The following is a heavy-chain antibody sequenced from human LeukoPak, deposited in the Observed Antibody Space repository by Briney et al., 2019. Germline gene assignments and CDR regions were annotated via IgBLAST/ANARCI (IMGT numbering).Heavy chain of an antibody. CDR1: GYSFSSYW. CDR3: ARGARGLWFGELLGTYYFDY. D-gene: IGHD3-10*01. CDR2: IYPGDSDT. J-gene: IGHJ4*02. V-gene: IGHV5-51*01. Sequence: GESLKISCKGSGYSFSSYWIGWVRQMPGKGLEWRGIIYPGDSDTRYSPSFQGQVTISADKSISTAYLQWSSLKASDTAMYYCARGARGLWFGELLGTYYFDYWGQGTLVTVSS.